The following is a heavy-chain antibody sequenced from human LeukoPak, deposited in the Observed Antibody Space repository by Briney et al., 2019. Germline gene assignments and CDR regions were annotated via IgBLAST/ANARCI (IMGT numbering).Heavy chain of an antibody. CDR1: GFTFSSYG. J-gene: IGHJ4*02. CDR3: ARDGGYDILTGYPIGFDY. D-gene: IGHD3-9*01. V-gene: IGHV3-33*01. Sequence: GRSLRLSCAASGFTFSSYGMHWVRQAPGKGLEWVAVIWYDGSNKYYADSVKGRFTISRDNSRNTLYLQMNSLRAEDTAVYYCARDGGYDILTGYPIGFDYWGQGTLVTVSS. CDR2: IWYDGSNK.